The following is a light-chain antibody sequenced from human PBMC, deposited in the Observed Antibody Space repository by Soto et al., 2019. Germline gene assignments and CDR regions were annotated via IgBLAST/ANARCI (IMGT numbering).Light chain of an antibody. V-gene: IGLV2-14*03. Sequence: QSALTQPHSVSGSPGQSVTISCTGTSSDVGGYNYVSWYQLHPGRAPKLLIFAVSERPSGVSNRFSGSKSGYTASLTISGLQGEDEADYYCSSYTGRSTPWVFGGGTKLTVL. J-gene: IGLJ3*02. CDR1: SSDVGGYNY. CDR2: AVS. CDR3: SSYTGRSTPWV.